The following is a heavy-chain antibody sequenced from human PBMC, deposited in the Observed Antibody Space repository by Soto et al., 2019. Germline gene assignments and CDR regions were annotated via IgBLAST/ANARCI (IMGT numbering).Heavy chain of an antibody. CDR3: ARGYSAYVSY. J-gene: IGHJ4*02. V-gene: IGHV1-3*01. CDR1: GYTFTGYY. CDR2: INAGNGNT. D-gene: IGHD5-12*01. Sequence: ASVKVSCKASGYTFTGYYMHWVRQAPGQSLEWMGWINAGNGNTKYSQKFQGRVTITKDTFASTAYMELSSLRSEDTAVYYCARGYSAYVSYWGQGTLVTVSS.